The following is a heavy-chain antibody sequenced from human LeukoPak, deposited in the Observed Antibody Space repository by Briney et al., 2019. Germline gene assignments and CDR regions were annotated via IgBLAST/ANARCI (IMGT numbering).Heavy chain of an antibody. CDR1: EFTFSSYW. CDR3: TSVAGRNH. Sequence: GGSLRLSCVASEFTFSSYWMSWVRQAPGKGLEWVANIKQDGSETYYVDSVKGRFTISRDNAKNSLYLQMNSLRAEDTAVYYCTSVAGRNHWGQGTLVTVSS. V-gene: IGHV3-7*01. J-gene: IGHJ5*02. CDR2: IKQDGSET. D-gene: IGHD4-11*01.